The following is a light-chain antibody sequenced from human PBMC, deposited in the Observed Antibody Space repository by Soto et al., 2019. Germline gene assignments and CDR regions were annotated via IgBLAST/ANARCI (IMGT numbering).Light chain of an antibody. CDR2: DVT. Sequence: QSALTQPASVSGSPGQSITISCTGTSSDVGGYNYVSWYQQHPGKAPKLMIYDVTNRPSGVSNRCSGSKSGNTASLTISGLQAEDEADYYCSSYTRSITVIFGGGTKLTVL. V-gene: IGLV2-14*01. J-gene: IGLJ2*01. CDR3: SSYTRSITVI. CDR1: SSDVGGYNY.